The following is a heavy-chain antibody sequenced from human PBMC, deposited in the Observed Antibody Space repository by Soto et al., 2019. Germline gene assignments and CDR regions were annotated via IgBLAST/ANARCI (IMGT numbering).Heavy chain of an antibody. CDR1: GYTFTSYY. Sequence: ASVKVSCKASGYTFTSYYMHWVRQAPGQGLERMGIINPSGGSTSYAQKFQGRVTMTRDTSTSTVYMELSSLRSEDTAVYYCARKAGWSLAARRFYFAYWAQEPRVTVPS. D-gene: IGHD6-6*01. CDR3: ARKAGWSLAARRFYFAY. V-gene: IGHV1-46*01. CDR2: INPSGGST. J-gene: IGHJ4*02.